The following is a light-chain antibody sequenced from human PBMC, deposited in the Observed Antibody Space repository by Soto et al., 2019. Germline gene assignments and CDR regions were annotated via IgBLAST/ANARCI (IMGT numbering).Light chain of an antibody. CDR1: SSDVGGYNY. V-gene: IGLV2-14*01. CDR3: SSYTSSSTEKV. CDR2: DVS. J-gene: IGLJ2*01. Sequence: QSVLTQPASVSGSPGQSITISCTGTSSDVGGYNYVSWYQQHPGKAPKLMIYDVSSRPSGVSNRFSGSKSGNTASLTISGLQAEDEADYYCSSYTSSSTEKVFGGGTKLTVL.